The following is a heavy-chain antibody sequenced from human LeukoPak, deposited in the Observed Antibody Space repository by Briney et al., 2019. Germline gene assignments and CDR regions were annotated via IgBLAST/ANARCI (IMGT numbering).Heavy chain of an antibody. D-gene: IGHD6-19*01. Sequence: GGSLRLSCAASGLSFSSYSMNWVRQDPGKGLEWVSYISSSSSTIYYADSVKGRFTISRDNAKNSLYLQMNSLRAEDTAVYYCARGDGIQQWLVSHFDYWGQGTLVTVSS. CDR2: ISSSSSTI. CDR1: GLSFSSYS. CDR3: ARGDGIQQWLVSHFDY. J-gene: IGHJ4*02. V-gene: IGHV3-48*04.